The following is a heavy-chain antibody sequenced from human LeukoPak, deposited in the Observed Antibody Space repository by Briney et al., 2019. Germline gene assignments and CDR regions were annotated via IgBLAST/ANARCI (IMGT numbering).Heavy chain of an antibody. CDR1: GYTFTGYY. Sequence: GASVKVSCKASGYTFTGYYIHWVRQAPGQGLDWMVWINANSGGTDYAQKFQGRVTMTRDTSISTAYMELSRLRSDDTAVYYCARGKYQLLYGDYWGQGTLVTVSS. CDR3: ARGKYQLLYGDY. D-gene: IGHD2-2*02. J-gene: IGHJ4*02. V-gene: IGHV1-2*02. CDR2: INANSGGT.